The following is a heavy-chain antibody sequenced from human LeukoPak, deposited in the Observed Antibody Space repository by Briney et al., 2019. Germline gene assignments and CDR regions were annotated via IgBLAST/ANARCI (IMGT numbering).Heavy chain of an antibody. V-gene: IGHV4-59*02. CDR2: IHHSGST. D-gene: IGHD6-6*01. CDR3: ARCPLAFDF. CDR1: GDSVTNHQ. J-gene: IGHJ4*02. Sequence: NPSETLSLTCTVSGDSVTNHQWSWVRQPPGKGLEWIAYIHHSGSTNYNPSLKNRVTISIDTSKNQFSLRLISVTAADTAVYYCARCPLAFDFWGQGILVTVSS.